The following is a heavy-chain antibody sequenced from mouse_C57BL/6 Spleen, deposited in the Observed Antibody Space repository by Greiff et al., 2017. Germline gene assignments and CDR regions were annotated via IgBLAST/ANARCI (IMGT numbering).Heavy chain of an antibody. CDR1: GYTFPCYW. D-gene: IGHD2-5*01. CDR2: INPSSGYT. J-gene: IGHJ2*01. V-gene: IGHV1-7*01. CDR3: ATSYSNEREVYVDD. Sequence: VQLLQSGADLAHPGASVKLSCKSSGYTFPCYWMHWVNQTPGQGLEWIGYINPSSGYTKYTQTFKERATLTADNSYRTAYLQLSSLTYEDSAVYYWATSYSNEREVYVDDWGKGTTLTV.